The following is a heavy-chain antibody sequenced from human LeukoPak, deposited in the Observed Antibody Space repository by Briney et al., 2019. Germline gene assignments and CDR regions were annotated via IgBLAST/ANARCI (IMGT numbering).Heavy chain of an antibody. CDR1: GYSFTSYW. D-gene: IGHD1-26*01. V-gene: IGHV5-51*01. Sequence: GESLKISCKGSGYSFTSYWIGWVRQMPGKGLEWMGIIYPGDSDTRYSPSFQGRVTISADKSISTAYLQWSSLKASDTAMYYCALKSVGATGRPQLDYWGQGTLVTVSS. CDR3: ALKSVGATGRPQLDY. CDR2: IYPGDSDT. J-gene: IGHJ4*02.